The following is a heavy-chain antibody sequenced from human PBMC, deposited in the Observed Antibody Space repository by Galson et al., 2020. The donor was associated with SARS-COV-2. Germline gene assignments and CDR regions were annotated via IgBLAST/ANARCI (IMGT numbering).Heavy chain of an antibody. V-gene: IGHV4-39*01. CDR2: IYYSGST. Sequence: SETLSLTCTVSGGSISSSSYYWGWIRQPPGKGLEWIGSIYYSGSTYYNPSLKSRVTISVDTSKNQFSLKLSSVTAADTAVYYCASDVVAATGNYSYYYYGMDVWGQGTTVTVSS. J-gene: IGHJ6*02. CDR1: GGSISSSSYY. CDR3: ASDVVAATGNYSYYYYGMDV. D-gene: IGHD2-15*01.